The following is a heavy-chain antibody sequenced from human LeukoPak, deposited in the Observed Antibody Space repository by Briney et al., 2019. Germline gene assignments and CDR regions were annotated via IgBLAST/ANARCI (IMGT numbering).Heavy chain of an antibody. D-gene: IGHD2-15*01. CDR3: AREWVVVVAAKGMDV. J-gene: IGHJ6*02. Sequence: ASVKVSCKASGGTFSSYAISWVRQAPGQGLEWMGRIIPILGIANYAQKFQGRVTITADKSTSTAYMELSSLRSEDTAVYYCAREWVVVVAAKGMDVWGQGTTVTVSS. CDR2: IIPILGIA. V-gene: IGHV1-69*04. CDR1: GGTFSSYA.